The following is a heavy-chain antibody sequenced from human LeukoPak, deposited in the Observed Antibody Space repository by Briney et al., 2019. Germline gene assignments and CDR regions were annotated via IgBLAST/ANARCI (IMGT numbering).Heavy chain of an antibody. V-gene: IGHV3-53*01. CDR2: IYSGGST. CDR1: GFTVSSNY. Sequence: PGGSLRLSCAASGFTVSSNYMSWVRQAPGKGLEWVSVIYSGGSTYYADSVKGRFTISRDNSKNTLYLQMNSLRAEDTAVYYCARLSTYYDFWSPLDYWGQGTLVTVSS. J-gene: IGHJ4*02. D-gene: IGHD3-3*01. CDR3: ARLSTYYDFWSPLDY.